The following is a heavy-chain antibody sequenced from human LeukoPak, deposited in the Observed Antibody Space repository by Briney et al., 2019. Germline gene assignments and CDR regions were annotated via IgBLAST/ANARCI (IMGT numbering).Heavy chain of an antibody. Sequence: GGSLRLSCAASGFTFSSYEMNWVRQAPGKGLEWVSYISSGSTIYDADSVKGRFTISRDNAKNTLYLQMNSLRAEDTAVYYCARDSYSSGWFDYWGQGTLVTVSS. CDR3: ARDSYSSGWFDY. CDR2: ISSGSTI. CDR1: GFTFSSYE. D-gene: IGHD6-19*01. V-gene: IGHV3-48*03. J-gene: IGHJ4*02.